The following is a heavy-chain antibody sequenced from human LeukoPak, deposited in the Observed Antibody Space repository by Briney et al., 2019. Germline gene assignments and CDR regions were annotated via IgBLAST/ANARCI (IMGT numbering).Heavy chain of an antibody. CDR3: AKQFVDRN. Sequence: GGSLRLSCAASGFTFSTYNMNWVRQAPGKGLEWVSAVGGTDGRTYYAAFVKGRFTISRDNSKNTLYLQMNSLRAEDTAVYYCAKQFVDRNWGQGTLVTVSS. D-gene: IGHD3/OR15-3a*01. CDR2: VGGTDGRT. V-gene: IGHV3-23*01. CDR1: GFTFSTYN. J-gene: IGHJ4*02.